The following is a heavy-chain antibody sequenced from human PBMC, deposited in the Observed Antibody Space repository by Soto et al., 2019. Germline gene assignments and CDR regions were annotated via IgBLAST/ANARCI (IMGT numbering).Heavy chain of an antibody. J-gene: IGHJ5*02. CDR3: ARGYIAAPPKPHTNWFDP. Sequence: SETLSLTCTVSGGSISSGGYYWSWIRQHPGKGLEWIGYIYYSGSTYYNPSLKSRVTISVDTSKNQFSLKLSSVTAADTAVYYCARGYIAAPPKPHTNWFDPWGQGTLVTVSS. V-gene: IGHV4-31*03. CDR2: IYYSGST. CDR1: GGSISSGGYY. D-gene: IGHD6-13*01.